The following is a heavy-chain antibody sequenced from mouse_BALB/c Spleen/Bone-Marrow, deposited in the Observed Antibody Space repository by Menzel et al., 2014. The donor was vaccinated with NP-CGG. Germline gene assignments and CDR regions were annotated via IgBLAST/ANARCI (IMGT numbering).Heavy chain of an antibody. V-gene: IGHV14-1*02. CDR3: ARNGNYGAWFAY. J-gene: IGHJ3*01. CDR2: IDPENGNT. Sequence: VQLKQSGAELVRPGALVKLSCKASGFNIKDYYMHWVKQRPEQGLEWIGWIDPENGNTIYDPKFQGKATITADTSSNTAYLQLSSLTSEDTAVYYCARNGNYGAWFAYWGQGTLVTVSA. CDR1: GFNIKDYY. D-gene: IGHD2-1*01.